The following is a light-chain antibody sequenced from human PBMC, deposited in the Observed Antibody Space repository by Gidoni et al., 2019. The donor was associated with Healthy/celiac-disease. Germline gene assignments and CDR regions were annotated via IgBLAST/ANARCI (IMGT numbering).Light chain of an antibody. Sequence: DIQLHQSPSTMSASVGDRVTIPCLASQMISIWLAWYKKKPGKAPKLLIYKASSLESGVPSRFSGSGSRTEFTLTISSLQPDDFANYYCQQYNRYLLTFXGXTKVEIK. CDR2: KAS. CDR3: QQYNRYLLT. V-gene: IGKV1-5*03. J-gene: IGKJ4*01. CDR1: QMISIW.